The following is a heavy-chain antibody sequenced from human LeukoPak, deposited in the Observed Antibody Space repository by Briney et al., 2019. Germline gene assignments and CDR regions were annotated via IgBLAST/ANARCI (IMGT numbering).Heavy chain of an antibody. Sequence: SETLSLTCTVSGGSISSYYWSWIRQPPGKGLEWIGCIYYSGSTNYNPSLKSRLTISVDTSKNQFSLKLSSVTAADTAVYYCARAAAAAPAEYFQHWGQGTLVTVSS. V-gene: IGHV4-59*01. J-gene: IGHJ1*01. CDR1: GGSISSYY. CDR3: ARAAAAAPAEYFQH. CDR2: IYYSGST. D-gene: IGHD6-13*01.